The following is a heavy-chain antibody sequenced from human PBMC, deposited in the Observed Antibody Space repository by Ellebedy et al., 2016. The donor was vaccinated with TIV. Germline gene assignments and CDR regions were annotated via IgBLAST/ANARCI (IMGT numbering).Heavy chain of an antibody. Sequence: GESLKISXAASGFTFSSYWMSWVRQAPGKGLEFVANIKQDGSEEFYVDSVKGRFTISRDNAKNSLYLQMNSLRAEDTAVYYCARDAAHSAPFDSWGQGTLVTVSS. CDR3: ARDAAHSAPFDS. D-gene: IGHD3-10*01. CDR1: GFTFSSYW. CDR2: IKQDGSEE. J-gene: IGHJ4*02. V-gene: IGHV3-7*03.